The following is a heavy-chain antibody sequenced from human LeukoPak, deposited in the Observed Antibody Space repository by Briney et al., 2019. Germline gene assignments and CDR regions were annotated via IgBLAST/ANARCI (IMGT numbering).Heavy chain of an antibody. CDR2: MNPNSGNT. CDR1: GYTFTSCD. V-gene: IGHV1-8*01. D-gene: IGHD6-13*01. CDR3: ARRLRSSWYYDAFDI. Sequence: ASVRVSCKASGYTFTSCDINRVRQATGQVLEWMGWMNPNSGNTGYAQKFQGRVTMTRNTSISTAYMELSSLRSEDTAVYYCARRLRSSWYYDAFDIWGQGTMVTVSS. J-gene: IGHJ3*02.